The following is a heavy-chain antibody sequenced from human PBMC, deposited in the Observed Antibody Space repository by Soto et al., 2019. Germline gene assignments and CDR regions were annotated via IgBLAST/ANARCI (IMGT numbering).Heavy chain of an antibody. CDR2: ISWNSGNI. J-gene: IGHJ4*02. D-gene: IGHD3-3*01. CDR3: AKSLKIFGLATTRSGPLDS. Sequence: EVHLMESGGGWVQPGRSLRLSCAASGFTFDNYAMHWVRQAPGKGLEWVSGISWNSGNIGYADSVKDRFTIARDNAKTSLYLEMNSLRAEDTALYYCAKSLKIFGLATTRSGPLDSWGQGALVTVSS. V-gene: IGHV3-9*01. CDR1: GFTFDNYA.